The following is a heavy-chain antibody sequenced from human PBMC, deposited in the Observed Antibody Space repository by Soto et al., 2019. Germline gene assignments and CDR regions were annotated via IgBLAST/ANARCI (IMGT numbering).Heavy chain of an antibody. J-gene: IGHJ4*02. Sequence: ASVKVSCKASGYSFTSYGISWVRQAPGQGLEWMGWISAYNGNKKYAQKLQGRVTMTTDTSTSTAYMELRSLRSDDTAVYYCARAPTIAAAGSYYFDSWGQGTLVTVSS. CDR3: ARAPTIAAAGSYYFDS. V-gene: IGHV1-18*01. CDR1: GYSFTSYG. D-gene: IGHD6-13*01. CDR2: ISAYNGNK.